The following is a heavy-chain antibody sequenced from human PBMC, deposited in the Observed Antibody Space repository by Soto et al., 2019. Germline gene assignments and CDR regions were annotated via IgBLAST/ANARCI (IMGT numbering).Heavy chain of an antibody. D-gene: IGHD3-3*01. Sequence: ASVKVSCKASGCTFTSYAMHWVRQAPGQRLEWMGWINAGNGNTKYSQKFQGRVTITRDTSASTAYMELSSLRSEDTAVYYCAREKLRFLEWLSNFNWFDPWGQGTLVTVSS. J-gene: IGHJ5*02. V-gene: IGHV1-3*01. CDR1: GCTFTSYA. CDR3: AREKLRFLEWLSNFNWFDP. CDR2: INAGNGNT.